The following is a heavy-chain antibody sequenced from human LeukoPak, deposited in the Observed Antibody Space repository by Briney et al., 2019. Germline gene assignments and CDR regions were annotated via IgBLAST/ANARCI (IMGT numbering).Heavy chain of an antibody. CDR3: AKLRENGSYFECDY. CDR1: GFTFSSYA. Sequence: PGGSLRLSCAASGFTFSSYAMSWVRQAPGKGLEWVSAISGSGGSTYYADSVKGRFTISRDNSKNTLYLQMDSLRAEDTALYYCAKLRENGSYFECDYWGQGTLVTVSS. D-gene: IGHD1-26*01. J-gene: IGHJ4*02. CDR2: ISGSGGST. V-gene: IGHV3-23*01.